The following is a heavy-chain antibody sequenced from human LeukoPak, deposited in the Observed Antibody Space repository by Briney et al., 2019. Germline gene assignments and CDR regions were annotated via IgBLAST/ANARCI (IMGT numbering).Heavy chain of an antibody. CDR3: AKHLRATNSYIFFGLDV. CDR1: GFTFKDYG. J-gene: IGHJ6*02. CDR2: INWNGGGT. V-gene: IGHV3-9*01. D-gene: IGHD1-26*01. Sequence: GGSLLLSCAATGFTFKDYGMHWVRQPPGKGLEWVSGINWNGGGTDDADSVKGRFTIPRDNAKNSLYLQTTILRPEDTALYYCAKHLRATNSYIFFGLDVWGQGTTVTVSS.